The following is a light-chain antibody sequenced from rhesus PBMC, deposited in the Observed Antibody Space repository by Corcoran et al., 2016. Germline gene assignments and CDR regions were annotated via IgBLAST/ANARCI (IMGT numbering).Light chain of an antibody. CDR1: QSVSSS. Sequence: QVILTPSPATLSLSPGERATLSCRASQSVSSSLAWYQPKPGQAPRLLIYGASSRATGIPDRFSGSGAGTEFTLTISSLEPEDFAVYYCQKYSSSPLTFGGGTKVELK. CDR3: QKYSSSPLT. J-gene: IGKJ4*01. V-gene: IGKV3-53*01. CDR2: GAS.